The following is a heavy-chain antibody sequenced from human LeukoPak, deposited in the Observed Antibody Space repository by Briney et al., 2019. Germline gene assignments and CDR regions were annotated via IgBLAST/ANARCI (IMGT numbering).Heavy chain of an antibody. CDR2: IRYDGSIK. CDR3: AKAPIVVVPAAKTGDY. D-gene: IGHD2-2*01. J-gene: IGHJ4*02. V-gene: IGHV3-30*02. CDR1: GFTFSSYG. Sequence: PGGSLRLSCAASGFTFSSYGMHWVRQAPGKGLEWVAFIRYDGSIKYYADSVKGRFTISRDNSKNTLYLQMNSLRAEDTAVYYCAKAPIVVVPAAKTGDYWGQGTLVTVSS.